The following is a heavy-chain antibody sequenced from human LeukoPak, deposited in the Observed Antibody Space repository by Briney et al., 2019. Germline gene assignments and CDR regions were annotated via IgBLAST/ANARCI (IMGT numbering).Heavy chain of an antibody. CDR3: ARQQLIEGTFDY. J-gene: IGHJ4*02. D-gene: IGHD2-21*01. CDR1: GVSLIGNNW. Sequence: SETLSLTCSVSGVSLIGNNWWTWVRQSPGKALEWIGEVHHLGNTNYNPSLKSRVSMSLDKSKNELSLRLISVIAADTAVYYCARQQLIEGTFDYWGQGTLVTVSS. CDR2: VHHLGNT. V-gene: IGHV4-4*02.